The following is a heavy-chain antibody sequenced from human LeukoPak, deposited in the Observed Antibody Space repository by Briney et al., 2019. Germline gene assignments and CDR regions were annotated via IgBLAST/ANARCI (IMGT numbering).Heavy chain of an antibody. Sequence: RASVKVSCKASGGTFSSYAISWVRQAPGQGLEWMGGIIPIFDTANYAQKFQGRVTITADESTSTAYMELSSLRSEDTAVYYCARVDSSGWKFHYYYVMDVWGQGTTVTVSS. V-gene: IGHV1-69*01. CDR2: IIPIFDTA. J-gene: IGHJ6*02. CDR3: ARVDSSGWKFHYYYVMDV. D-gene: IGHD6-19*01. CDR1: GGTFSSYA.